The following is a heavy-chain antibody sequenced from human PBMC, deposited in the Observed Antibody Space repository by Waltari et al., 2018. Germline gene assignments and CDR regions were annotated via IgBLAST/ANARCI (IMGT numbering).Heavy chain of an antibody. D-gene: IGHD6-13*01. V-gene: IGHV4-59*01. CDR1: GVSISSYY. J-gene: IGHJ4*02. CDR3: ASGYPSSWYYFDY. Sequence: QVQLQESGPGLVKPSETLSLTCTVSGVSISSYYWSWIRQPPGKRLEWIGYIYYSGDTNYNPSVKSRVTMSVDMSKNQFSLKLSSVTTAETAVYYCASGYPSSWYYFDYWGQGTLVTVSS. CDR2: IYYSGDT.